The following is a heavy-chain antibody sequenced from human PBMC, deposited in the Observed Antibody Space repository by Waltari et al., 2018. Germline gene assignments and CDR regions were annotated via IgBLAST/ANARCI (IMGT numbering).Heavy chain of an antibody. D-gene: IGHD4-4*01. V-gene: IGHV4-34*01. J-gene: IGHJ6*02. CDR3: ARSRVSNYYYGMDV. Sequence: QVQLQQWGAGLLKPSETLSLTCAVYGGSFSGYYWSWIRQPPGKGLEWIGEINHSGSTNYNPAIKSRVTIAVDTSKNQFFLKLSSVTAADTAVYYCARSRVSNYYYGMDVWGQGTTVTVSS. CDR2: INHSGST. CDR1: GGSFSGYY.